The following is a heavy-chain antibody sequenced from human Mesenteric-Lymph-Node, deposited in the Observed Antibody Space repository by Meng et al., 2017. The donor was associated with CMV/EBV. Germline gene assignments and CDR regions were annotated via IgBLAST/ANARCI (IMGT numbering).Heavy chain of an antibody. D-gene: IGHD4-23*01. CDR3: ARHQRWLKSEGGFNY. Sequence: EQHQRWGAGLLKPSETLSLSWAVYGGSFSVYYWSWIRQPPGKGLEWIGEINHSGSTNYNPSLKSRVTISVDTSKNQFSLKLSSVTAADTAVYYCARHQRWLKSEGGFNYWGQGTLVTVSS. CDR1: GGSFSVYY. CDR2: INHSGST. J-gene: IGHJ4*02. V-gene: IGHV4-34*01.